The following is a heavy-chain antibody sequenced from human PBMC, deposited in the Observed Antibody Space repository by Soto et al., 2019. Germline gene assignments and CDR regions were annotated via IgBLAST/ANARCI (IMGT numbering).Heavy chain of an antibody. V-gene: IGHV1-18*01. CDR2: ISAYNGNT. CDR3: ARSMYSTSAQLYYGMDV. D-gene: IGHD6-6*01. CDR1: GYTFTSYG. Sequence: EASVKVSCKASGYTFTSYGISWVRQAPGQGLEWMGWISAYNGNTNYAQKLQGRVTMTTDTSTSIAYMELRSLRSDDTAVYYCARSMYSTSAQLYYGMDVWGQGTTVTVSS. J-gene: IGHJ6*02.